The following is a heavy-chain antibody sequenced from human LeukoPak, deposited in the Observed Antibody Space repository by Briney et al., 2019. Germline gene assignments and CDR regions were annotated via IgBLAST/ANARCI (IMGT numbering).Heavy chain of an antibody. CDR1: GGSFSSYY. J-gene: IGHJ5*02. D-gene: IGHD5-12*01. CDR2: FYYSGST. V-gene: IGHV4-59*01. CDR3: VRAVGPVGGYDSP. Sequence: SETLSLTCTVSGGSFSSYYWSWIRQPPGKGLEWIGYFYYSGSTNYNPSLKSRVTISLDTSKNQFSLKLSSVTAADTAVYYCVRAVGPVGGYDSPWGQGTLVTVSS.